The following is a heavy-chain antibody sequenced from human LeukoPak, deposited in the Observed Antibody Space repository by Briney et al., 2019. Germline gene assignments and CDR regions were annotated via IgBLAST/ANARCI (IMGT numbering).Heavy chain of an antibody. Sequence: SETLSLTCAVYGGSLNNYYWSWIRQSPGKGLEWLGEGNHNGGTKYNPSFKSRVTISADSSRNQFSLKLTSVTAADTAVYHCAKNGQSGFSFDPWGQGTLVTVSS. CDR1: GGSLNNYY. J-gene: IGHJ5*02. CDR3: AKNGQSGFSFDP. D-gene: IGHD1-26*01. V-gene: IGHV4-34*01. CDR2: GNHNGGT.